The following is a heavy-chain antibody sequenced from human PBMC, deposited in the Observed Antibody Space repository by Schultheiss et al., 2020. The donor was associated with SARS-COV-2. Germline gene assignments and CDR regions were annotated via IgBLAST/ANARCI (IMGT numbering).Heavy chain of an antibody. CDR1: GGSISSYY. J-gene: IGHJ5*02. CDR3: ARETEVGATEP. Sequence: SETLSLTCTVSGGSISSYYWSWIRQPPGKGLEWIGYIYYSGSTNYNPSLKSRVTISVDTSKNQFSLKLSSVTAADTAVYYCARETEVGATEPWGQGTLVTVSS. CDR2: IYYSGST. D-gene: IGHD1-26*01. V-gene: IGHV4-59*01.